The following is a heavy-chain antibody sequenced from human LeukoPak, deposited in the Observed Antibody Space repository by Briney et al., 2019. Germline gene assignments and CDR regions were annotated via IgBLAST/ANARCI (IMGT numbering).Heavy chain of an antibody. CDR2: IYYSGST. V-gene: IGHV4-39*07. CDR1: GGSISSSSYY. CDR3: ARDPWLGDGNPNWFDP. Sequence: AETLSLTCTVSGGSISSSSYYWGWIRQPPGKGLEWIGSIYYSGSTYYNPSLKSRVTISVDTSKNQFSLKLSSVTAADTAVYYCARDPWLGDGNPNWFDPWGQGTLVTVSS. D-gene: IGHD3-10*01. J-gene: IGHJ5*02.